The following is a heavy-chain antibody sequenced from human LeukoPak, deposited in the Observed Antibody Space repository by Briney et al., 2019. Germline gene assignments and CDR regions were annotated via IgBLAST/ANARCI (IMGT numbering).Heavy chain of an antibody. CDR1: GFTFTDHY. Sequence: ASMKVSCKSAGFTFTDHYIHWVRQGPGQGLEWMGYIGPHSTFTSSPQEFQGRVTMTRDASMSTAYMELTRLTSDDTAVYYCVREGEGPLSKDFDYWGQGTLVTVSS. CDR2: IGPHSTFT. D-gene: IGHD2/OR15-2a*01. CDR3: VREGEGPLSKDFDY. J-gene: IGHJ4*02. V-gene: IGHV1-2*02.